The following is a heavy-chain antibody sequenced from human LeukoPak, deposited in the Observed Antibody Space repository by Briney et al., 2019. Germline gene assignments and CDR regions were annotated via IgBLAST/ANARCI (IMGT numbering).Heavy chain of an antibody. CDR3: ARTYYDSSGYPFDY. CDR1: GFSLSTSGMC. D-gene: IGHD3-22*01. Sequence: SGPALVKPTQTLTLTRTFSGFSLSTSGMCVSWVRQPPGKALEWLALIDWDDDKYYSTSLKTRLTISKDTSKNQVVLTMTNMDPVDTATYYCARTYYDSSGYPFDYWGQGTLVTVSS. J-gene: IGHJ4*02. CDR2: IDWDDDK. V-gene: IGHV2-70*20.